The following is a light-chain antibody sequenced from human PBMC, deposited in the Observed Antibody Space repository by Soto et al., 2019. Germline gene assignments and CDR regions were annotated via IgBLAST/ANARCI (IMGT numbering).Light chain of an antibody. Sequence: QAVVTQPPSASGTPGQRVTISCSGSTSNIGSNTVNWYQHLPGTAPKLLIYSNNQRPSGVPDRFSGSKSGTSASLAFSGLQSEDEADYYCSAWDDSLNGPVFGGGTKLTVL. V-gene: IGLV1-44*01. CDR3: SAWDDSLNGPV. CDR1: TSNIGSNT. CDR2: SNN. J-gene: IGLJ3*02.